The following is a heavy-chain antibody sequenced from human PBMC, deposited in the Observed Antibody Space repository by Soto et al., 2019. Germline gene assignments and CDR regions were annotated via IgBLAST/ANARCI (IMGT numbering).Heavy chain of an antibody. J-gene: IGHJ4*02. CDR1: GFSLTTSGVG. D-gene: IGHD3-3*01. CDR3: AHRILRTVFGLVTTTAIYFDF. Sequence: QITLNESGPTVVKPAETLTLTCTVSGFSLTTSGVGVGWIRQSPGKAPESLALIYWDDDKRYSASLKSRLTISKDTSKNQVVLTMASVDPADTASYYCAHRILRTVFGLVTTTAIYFDFWGQGTPVVVSS. V-gene: IGHV2-5*02. CDR2: IYWDDDK.